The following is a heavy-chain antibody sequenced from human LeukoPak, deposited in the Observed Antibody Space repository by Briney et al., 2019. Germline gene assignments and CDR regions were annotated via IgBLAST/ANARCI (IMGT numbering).Heavy chain of an antibody. CDR1: GYTFTGYY. CDR3: ASSHSSSWPPDY. V-gene: IGHV1-2*02. D-gene: IGHD6-13*01. J-gene: IGHJ4*02. Sequence: ASVKVSCKASGYTFTGYYMHWVRQAPGQGLEWMGWINPNSGGTNYAQKFQGRVTMTRDMSISTAYMELSRLRSDDTAVYYCASSHSSSWPPDYWGQGTLVTVSS. CDR2: INPNSGGT.